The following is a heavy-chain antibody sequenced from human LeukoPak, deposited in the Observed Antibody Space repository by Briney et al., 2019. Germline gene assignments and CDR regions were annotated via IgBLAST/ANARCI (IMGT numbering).Heavy chain of an antibody. D-gene: IGHD5-24*01. J-gene: IGHJ4*02. CDR1: GVTVSNNF. CDR3: ARDPPAVAINTYG. Sequence: GGSLRLSCAASGVTVSNNFMLWVRQAPGKGLEWVSLIYSGDDTHYADSVKGRFTISRDNSKNTLYLQMNNLRAEDTAVYYCARDPPAVAINTYGWGQGTLVTVSS. V-gene: IGHV3-66*01. CDR2: IYSGDDT.